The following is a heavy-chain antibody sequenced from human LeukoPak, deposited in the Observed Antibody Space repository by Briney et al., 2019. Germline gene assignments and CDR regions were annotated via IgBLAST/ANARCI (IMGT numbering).Heavy chain of an antibody. CDR3: ARGGAKNYGLFDY. D-gene: IGHD3-10*01. V-gene: IGHV3-74*01. CDR2: ISPDGTTT. Sequence: SGGSLRLSCAASGFSVRSYWMHWVRQAPGKGLVWVSRISPDGTTTTYADSVKGRFTISTDSAKNTVYLQMNSLTTEDAGVHYCARGGAKNYGLFDYWGQGTLVTVSP. CDR1: GFSVRSYW. J-gene: IGHJ4*02.